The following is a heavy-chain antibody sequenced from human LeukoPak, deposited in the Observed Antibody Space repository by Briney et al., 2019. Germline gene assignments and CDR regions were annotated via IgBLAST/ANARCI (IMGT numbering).Heavy chain of an antibody. D-gene: IGHD2-21*01. V-gene: IGHV3-23*01. CDR3: AKSPECGGDCYNLSD. Sequence: PGGSLRLSCAASGFTFSSYAMSWVRQAPGKGLEWVSAISGSGVTTYLADSVKGRFTISRDKSKNTLYLQMNSLRAEDTAVYYCAKSPECGGDCYNLSDWGQGTQVTVSS. CDR1: GFTFSSYA. J-gene: IGHJ4*02. CDR2: ISGSGVTT.